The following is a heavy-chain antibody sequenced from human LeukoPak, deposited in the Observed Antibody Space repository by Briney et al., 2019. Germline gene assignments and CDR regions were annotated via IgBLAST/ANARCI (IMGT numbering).Heavy chain of an antibody. CDR2: IIPIFGTA. J-gene: IGHJ4*02. V-gene: IGHV1-69*13. CDR3: ARDRHKYNYDSGGYPPY. Sequence: VASVKVSCKASGGTFSSYAISWVRQAPGQGLEWMGGIIPIFGTANYAQKFQGRVTITADESTSTAYMELSSLRSEDTAVYYCARDRHKYNYDSGGYPPYWGQGTLVTVSS. D-gene: IGHD3-22*01. CDR1: GGTFSSYA.